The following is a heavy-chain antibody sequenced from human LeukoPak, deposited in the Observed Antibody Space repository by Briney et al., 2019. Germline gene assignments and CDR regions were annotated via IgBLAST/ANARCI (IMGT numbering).Heavy chain of an antibody. CDR3: AKGEYGDYNLNWFDP. Sequence: GGSLRLSCAASGFTFDDYAMHWVRQAPGKGLEWVSGISWNSGSIGYADSVKGRFAISRDNAKNSLYLQMNSLRAEDTALYYCAKGEYGDYNLNWFDPWGQGTMVTVSS. J-gene: IGHJ5*02. V-gene: IGHV3-9*01. D-gene: IGHD4-17*01. CDR1: GFTFDDYA. CDR2: ISWNSGSI.